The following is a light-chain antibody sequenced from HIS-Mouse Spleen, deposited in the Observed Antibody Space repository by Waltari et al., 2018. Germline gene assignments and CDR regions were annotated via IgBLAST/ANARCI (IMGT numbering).Light chain of an antibody. J-gene: IGLJ3*02. CDR1: SRDVGSYNL. V-gene: IGLV2-23*03. Sequence: QSALTQPASVSGSPGQSITLSCTGTSRDVGSYNLVSWYQQHPGKAPKPMIYEGSKRPSGVSNRFSGSKSGNTASLTISGLQAEDEADYYCCSYAGSSTFGVFGGGTKLTVL. CDR2: EGS. CDR3: CSYAGSSTFGV.